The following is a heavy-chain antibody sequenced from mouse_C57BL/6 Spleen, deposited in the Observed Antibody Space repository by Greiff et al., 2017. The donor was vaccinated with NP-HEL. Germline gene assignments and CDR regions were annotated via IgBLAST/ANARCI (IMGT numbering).Heavy chain of an antibody. CDR1: GFSLTSYG. D-gene: IGHD1-1*01. CDR3: DRNCNYAFAY. V-gene: IGHV2-2*01. J-gene: IGHJ3*01. Sequence: VKLQESGPGLVQPSQSLSITCTVSGFSLTSYGVHWVRQSPGKGLEWLGVIWSGGGTDYNAAFISRLSISKDNSKSQVFFKMNSLQADDTAIYYCDRNCNYAFAYWGQGTLVTVSA. CDR2: IWSGGGT.